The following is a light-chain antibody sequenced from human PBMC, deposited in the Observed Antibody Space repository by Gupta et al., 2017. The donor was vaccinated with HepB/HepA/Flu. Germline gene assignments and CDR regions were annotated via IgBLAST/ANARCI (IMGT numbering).Light chain of an antibody. V-gene: IGLV4-69*01. J-gene: IGLJ3*02. Sequence: HLVLTQSPSAPASLAASVKLTCTPSSGHSSYAIAWHQQQPEKGPRYLMKLNSDGSHSKGDGIPDRLSGSSSGAERYLTISSLQSEDEADYYCQTWGTGIRVFGGGTKLTVL. CDR3: QTWGTGIRV. CDR1: SGHSSYA. CDR2: LNSDGSH.